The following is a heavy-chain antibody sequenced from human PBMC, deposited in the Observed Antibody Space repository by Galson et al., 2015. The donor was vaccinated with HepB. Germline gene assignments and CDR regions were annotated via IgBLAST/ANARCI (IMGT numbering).Heavy chain of an antibody. CDR3: ARSPGDYTDWFDP. D-gene: IGHD4-11*01. Sequence: SLRLSCAASGFTFSSYGMHWVRQAPGKGLEWVAVISYDGSNKYYADSVKGRFTISRDNSKNTLYLQMNSLRAEDTAVYYCARSPGDYTDWFDPWGQGTLVTVSS. V-gene: IGHV3-30*03. J-gene: IGHJ5*02. CDR1: GFTFSSYG. CDR2: ISYDGSNK.